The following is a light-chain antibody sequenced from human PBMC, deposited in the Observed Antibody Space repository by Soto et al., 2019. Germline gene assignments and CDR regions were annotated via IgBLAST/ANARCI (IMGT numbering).Light chain of an antibody. CDR2: SNI. CDR3: AEWDDSLNGVV. Sequence: QSVLTQPPSASGTPGQRVTISCSGSSSNIGDNTVHWYQQLPGTAPKLLIYSNIHRPSGVPDRFSGSKSGTSASLAISGLQPEDEADYYCAEWDDSLNGVVFGGGTKLTFL. V-gene: IGLV1-44*01. CDR1: SSNIGDNT. J-gene: IGLJ2*01.